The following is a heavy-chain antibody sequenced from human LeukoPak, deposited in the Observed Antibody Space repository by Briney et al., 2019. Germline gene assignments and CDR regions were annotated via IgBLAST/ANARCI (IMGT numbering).Heavy chain of an antibody. J-gene: IGHJ4*02. CDR3: ARDIGDYDYFDY. CDR1: GGSISSGSYY. Sequence: PSETLSLTCTVSGGSISSGSYYWSWIRQPAGKGLEWTGRIYTSGSTNYNPSLKSRVTMSVDTSKNQFSLKLSSVTAADTAVYYCARDIGDYDYFDYWGQGTLVTVSS. D-gene: IGHD4-17*01. V-gene: IGHV4-61*02. CDR2: IYTSGST.